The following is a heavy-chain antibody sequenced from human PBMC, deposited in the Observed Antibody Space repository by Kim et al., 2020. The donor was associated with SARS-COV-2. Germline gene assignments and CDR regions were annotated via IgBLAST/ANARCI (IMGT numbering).Heavy chain of an antibody. D-gene: IGHD3-16*01. CDR1: GFTLSNYA. Sequence: GGSLRLSCAASGFTLSNYAMNWVRQTPGKGLQWVSVMSESGAGTYYADSVKGRFTISRDNSKNTLHLQMNSLRAEDTAVYYCARGGGGFNPFDLWGQGP. CDR3: ARGGGGFNPFDL. V-gene: IGHV3-23*01. J-gene: IGHJ3*01. CDR2: MSESGAGT.